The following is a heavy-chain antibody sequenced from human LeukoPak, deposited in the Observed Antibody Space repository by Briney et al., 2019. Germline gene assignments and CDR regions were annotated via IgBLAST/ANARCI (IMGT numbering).Heavy chain of an antibody. CDR2: ISSSSSYI. CDR3: ARDLEVAAAPDY. CDR1: GFTFSNYN. J-gene: IGHJ4*02. Sequence: GGSLRLSCAASGFTFSNYNMNWVRQAPGKGLEWVSSISSSSSYIYYADSVKGRFTISRDNAKNSLYLQMNSLRAEDTAVYNCARDLEVAAAPDYWGQGTLVTVSS. D-gene: IGHD2-15*01. V-gene: IGHV3-21*01.